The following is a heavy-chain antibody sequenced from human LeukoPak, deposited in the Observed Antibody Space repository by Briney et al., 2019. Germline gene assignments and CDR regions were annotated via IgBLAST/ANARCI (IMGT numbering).Heavy chain of an antibody. V-gene: IGHV1-2*02. Sequence: GASVKVSCKASGYTFTGYYLYWVRQAPGQGLEWMGWINPNSGDTNYAQRFRDRVTMTRDTSMRTAYMQLTRLTSDDTAVYYCARDQRYHCDVSATPTFWLDPWGQGTLVTVSS. J-gene: IGHJ5*02. CDR2: INPNSGDT. D-gene: IGHD3-22*01. CDR3: ARDQRYHCDVSATPTFWLDP. CDR1: GYTFTGYY.